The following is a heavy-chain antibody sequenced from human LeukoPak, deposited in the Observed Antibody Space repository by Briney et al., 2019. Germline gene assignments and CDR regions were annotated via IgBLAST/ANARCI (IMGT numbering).Heavy chain of an antibody. CDR2: KYYSGSA. V-gene: IGHV4-31*03. CDR1: GVSVSDGRYY. J-gene: IGHJ3*02. Sequence: SQTLSLTCNVSGVSVSDGRYYWTWIRQHPGKGLEWIDYKYYSGSAKYNPSLKSRLTISIDTSKNQFSLQLSSVTAADTATYYCATPYCSSISCLDVFNIWGQGTRVTVSS. D-gene: IGHD2-2*01. CDR3: ATPYCSSISCLDVFNI.